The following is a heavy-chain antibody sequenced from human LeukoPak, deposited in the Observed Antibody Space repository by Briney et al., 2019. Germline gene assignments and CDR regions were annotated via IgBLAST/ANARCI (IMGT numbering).Heavy chain of an antibody. Sequence: PGGSLRLSCAASEFTFSSYAMSWVRQAPGKGLEWVSAISGSGGSTYYADSVKGRFTISRDNSKNTLYLQMNSLRAEDTAVYYCAKDRPTMVRRVPWFDPWGQGTLVTVSS. J-gene: IGHJ5*02. V-gene: IGHV3-23*01. D-gene: IGHD3-10*01. CDR1: EFTFSSYA. CDR3: AKDRPTMVRRVPWFDP. CDR2: ISGSGGST.